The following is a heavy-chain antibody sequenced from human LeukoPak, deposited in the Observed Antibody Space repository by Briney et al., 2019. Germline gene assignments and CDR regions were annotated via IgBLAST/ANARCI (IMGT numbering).Heavy chain of an antibody. Sequence: GGSLRLSCAASGFTFSSYAMSWVRQAPGKGLEWVSAISGSGGSTYYADSVKGRFTISRDNSKNTLYLQMNSLTAEDTAVYYCPRAPALVFRHFNWLLYNGYYFVYTGEGTLVTASS. CDR1: GFTFSSYA. D-gene: IGHD3-9*01. CDR2: ISGSGGST. V-gene: IGHV3-23*01. CDR3: PRAPALVFRHFNWLLYNGYYFVY. J-gene: IGHJ4*02.